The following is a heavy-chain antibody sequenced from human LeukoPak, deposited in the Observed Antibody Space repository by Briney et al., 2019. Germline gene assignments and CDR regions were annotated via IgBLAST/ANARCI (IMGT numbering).Heavy chain of an antibody. J-gene: IGHJ4*01. Sequence: GGSLRPSCVASGFTFSRSSMNWVRQAPGKELEWVSVVGYDGDTDYADSVRGRFTISRDNSKNTLCLQMNTLRAEDTAVYYCARKNAGNYPFDSWGQGTRVTVSS. D-gene: IGHD4/OR15-4a*01. V-gene: IGHV3-23*01. CDR3: ARKNAGNYPFDS. CDR2: VGYDGDT. CDR1: GFTFSRSS.